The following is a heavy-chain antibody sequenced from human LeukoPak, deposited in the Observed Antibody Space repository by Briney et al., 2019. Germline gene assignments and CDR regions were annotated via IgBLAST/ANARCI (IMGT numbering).Heavy chain of an antibody. D-gene: IGHD3-22*01. CDR2: INTNTGNP. CDR3: ARDHHDSSGYLQYYFDY. J-gene: IGHJ4*02. CDR1: GYTFTSYA. Sequence: ASVKVSCKASGYTFTSYAMNWVRQAPGQGLEWMGWINTNTGNPTYAQGFTGRFVFSLDTSVSTAYPQISSLKAEDTAVYYCARDHHDSSGYLQYYFDYWGQGTLVTVSS. V-gene: IGHV7-4-1*02.